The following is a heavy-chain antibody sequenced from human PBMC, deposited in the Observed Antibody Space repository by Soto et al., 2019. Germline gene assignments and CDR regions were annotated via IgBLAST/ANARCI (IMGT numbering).Heavy chain of an antibody. V-gene: IGHV3-23*01. J-gene: IGHJ4*02. CDR1: GFKFSNYA. D-gene: IGHD3-16*01. CDR3: AKDRRAGGNSAFYFDF. Sequence: GGSLRLSCAASGFKFSNYAMSWVRQAPGKGLEWVSLISATGGGTYYADSVKGRFTISRDNSHNTLYLQVHSLTAEDTAVYYCAKDRRAGGNSAFYFDFWGQGAQVTVPQ. CDR2: ISATGGGT.